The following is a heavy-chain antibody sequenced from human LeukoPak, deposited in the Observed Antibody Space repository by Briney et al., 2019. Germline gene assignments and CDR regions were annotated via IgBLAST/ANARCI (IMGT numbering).Heavy chain of an antibody. Sequence: GESLKISCKGSGYSFLSHWIGWVRQMRGKGLEWMGIIYPGDSDTRYNPSFQGQVTISADKSISTAYLQWSSLKASDTAMYYCARHASPYSSNYYFDYWGQGALVTVSS. CDR3: ARHASPYSSNYYFDY. CDR2: IYPGDSDT. D-gene: IGHD6-13*01. CDR1: GYSFLSHW. J-gene: IGHJ4*02. V-gene: IGHV5-51*01.